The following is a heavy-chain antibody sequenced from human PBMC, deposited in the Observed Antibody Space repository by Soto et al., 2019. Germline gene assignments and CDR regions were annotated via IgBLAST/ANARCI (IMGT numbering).Heavy chain of an antibody. CDR2: INNSGST. J-gene: IGHJ4*02. Sequence: QVQLQQWGAGLLKPSETLSLTCAVYGGSFSGYYWSWIRQPPGKGLERIGEINNSGSTNYNPSLKSLVTLSVETSKPQCSLQLSYVHAADTAVYYGARGEGPVVVVVAATRLPYFDNWGQGTLVTV. CDR3: ARGEGPVVVVVAATRLPYFDN. CDR1: GGSFSGYY. D-gene: IGHD2-15*01. V-gene: IGHV4-34*01.